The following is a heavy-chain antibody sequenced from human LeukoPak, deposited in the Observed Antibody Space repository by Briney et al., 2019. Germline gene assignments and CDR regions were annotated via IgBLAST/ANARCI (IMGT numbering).Heavy chain of an antibody. Sequence: AGGSLRPSCAASGFTFSSYSMNWVRQAPGKGLEWVSYISSSSSTIYYADSVKGRFTISRDNAKNSLYLQMNSLRAEDTAVYYCAREGDYGDYVDAFDIWAKGQWSPSLQ. D-gene: IGHD4-17*01. CDR1: GFTFSSYS. CDR2: ISSSSSTI. V-gene: IGHV3-48*01. CDR3: AREGDYGDYVDAFDI. J-gene: IGHJ3*02.